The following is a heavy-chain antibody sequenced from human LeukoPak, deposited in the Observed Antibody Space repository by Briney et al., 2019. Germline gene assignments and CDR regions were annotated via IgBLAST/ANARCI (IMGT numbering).Heavy chain of an antibody. CDR2: TYYRSNWIN. J-gene: IGHJ4*02. CDR1: GDSVSSNSAA. D-gene: IGHD3-10*01. V-gene: IGHV6-1*01. CDR3: ARETTWVRGVINPLDY. Sequence: SQTLSLTCAISGDSVSSNSAAWNWIRQSPSRGLEWLRRTYYRSNWINDYTVSVKSRMTINPDTSRDQFSLQLNSVTPEDTAVYYCARETTWVRGVINPLDYWGQGTLVTVSS.